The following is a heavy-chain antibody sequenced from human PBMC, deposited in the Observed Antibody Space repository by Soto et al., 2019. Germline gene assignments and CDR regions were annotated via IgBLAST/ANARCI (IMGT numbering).Heavy chain of an antibody. CDR1: GFTFSSYA. V-gene: IGHV3-23*01. Sequence: GGSLTLSCAASGFTFSSYAMSWVRQAPGKGLEWVSTISDSGNSTYSADSVKGRVTISIDNSKNTLYLQMNSLRAEDTAVYYCARDRYGDPLWGQDDFDYWGQGTLVTVSS. D-gene: IGHD4-17*01. CDR3: ARDRYGDPLWGQDDFDY. CDR2: ISDSGNST. J-gene: IGHJ4*02.